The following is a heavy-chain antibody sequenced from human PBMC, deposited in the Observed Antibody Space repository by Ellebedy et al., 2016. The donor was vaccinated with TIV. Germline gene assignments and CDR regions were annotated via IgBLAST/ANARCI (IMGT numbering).Heavy chain of an antibody. D-gene: IGHD3-10*01. CDR3: ARGVYYYKGGNSWSFDL. Sequence: GGSLRLSXAASGFTFSSYDMHWVRQPTGKGLEWVSAIGTAGDPFYPGSVKGRFTISRENANNSLYLQMNSLRAGDTAVYYCARGVYYYKGGNSWSFDLWGRGTLVTVSS. CDR1: GFTFSSYD. V-gene: IGHV3-13*05. CDR2: IGTAGDP. J-gene: IGHJ2*01.